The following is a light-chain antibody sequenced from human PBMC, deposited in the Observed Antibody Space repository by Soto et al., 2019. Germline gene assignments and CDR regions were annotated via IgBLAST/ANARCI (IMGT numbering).Light chain of an antibody. CDR1: QSVSIN. CDR3: QQYNDWPPLT. V-gene: IGKV3-15*01. CDR2: GAS. J-gene: IGKJ5*01. Sequence: EIVLTQSPATLSVSPGESATLYCRASQSVSINVAWYQQKPGQAPRLLIRGASTPATGVPVRFSGSGSGTEFTLTISSLQSEDFAVYYCQQYNDWPPLTFGQGTRLDIK.